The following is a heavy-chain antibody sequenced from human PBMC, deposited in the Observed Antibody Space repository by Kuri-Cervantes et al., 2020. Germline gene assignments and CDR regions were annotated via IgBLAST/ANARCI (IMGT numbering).Heavy chain of an antibody. Sequence: GGSLRLSCAASGFTFSSYAMHWVRQAPGKGLEWVAVISYDGSNKYYADSVKGRFTISRDKSKNTLYLQMNSLRAEDTAVYYCAMGDNYGMDVWGQGTTVTVSS. CDR3: AMGDNYGMDV. CDR2: ISYDGSNK. D-gene: IGHD3-16*01. CDR1: GFTFSSYA. J-gene: IGHJ6*02. V-gene: IGHV3-30-3*01.